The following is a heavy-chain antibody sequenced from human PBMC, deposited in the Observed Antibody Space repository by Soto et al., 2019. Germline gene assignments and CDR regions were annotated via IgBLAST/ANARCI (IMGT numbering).Heavy chain of an antibody. CDR2: IYYSGST. CDR3: ARPFRCSGGSCYHDDAFDI. D-gene: IGHD2-15*01. CDR1: GFTFSSYW. J-gene: IGHJ3*02. Sequence: GSLRLSCAASGFTFSSYWMHWVSQAPGKGLEWIGSIYYSGSTYYNPSLKSRVTISVDTSKNQFSLKLSSVTAADTAVYYCARPFRCSGGSCYHDDAFDIWGQGTMVTVSS. V-gene: IGHV4-39*01.